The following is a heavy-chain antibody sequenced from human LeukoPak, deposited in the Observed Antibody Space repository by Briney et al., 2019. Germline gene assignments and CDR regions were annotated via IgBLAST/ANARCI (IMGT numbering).Heavy chain of an antibody. CDR1: GYTLTELS. J-gene: IGHJ4*02. CDR2: FDPEDGET. V-gene: IGHV1-24*01. Sequence: RASVKVSCKVSGYTLTELSMHWVRQAPGKGLEWMGGFDPEDGETIYAQKFQGRVTMTEDTSTDTAYMGLSSLRSEDTAVYYCAAEGEYSYGYLAKYWGQGTLVTVSS. CDR3: AAEGEYSYGYLAKY. D-gene: IGHD5-18*01.